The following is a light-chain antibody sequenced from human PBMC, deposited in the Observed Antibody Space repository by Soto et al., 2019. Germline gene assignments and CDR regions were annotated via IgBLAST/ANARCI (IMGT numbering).Light chain of an antibody. CDR2: TNN. J-gene: IGLJ3*02. CDR1: SSNIGGNT. V-gene: IGLV1-44*01. CDR3: AAWDDSLNGRGV. Sequence: QSVLTQPPSASGTPGQTVTISCSGSSSNIGGNTVNWYQQLPGTAPKLLISTNNQRPSGVPDRFSGSKSGTSASLTITGLQSDDEAVYYCAAWDDSLNGRGVFGGGTKLTVL.